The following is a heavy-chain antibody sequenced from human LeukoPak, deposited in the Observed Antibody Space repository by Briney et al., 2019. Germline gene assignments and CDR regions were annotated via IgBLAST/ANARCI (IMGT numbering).Heavy chain of an antibody. CDR3: ARDYGGSSPFDY. CDR1: GFNFDDYA. Sequence: GGSLRLSCVGSGFNFDDYAMNWVRQAPGKGLEWVSYISTSGSTIYYADSVKGRFTISRDNAKNSLYLQMNSLRAEDTAVYYCARDYGGSSPFDYWGQGTLVTVSS. J-gene: IGHJ4*02. V-gene: IGHV3-48*03. CDR2: ISTSGSTI. D-gene: IGHD4-23*01.